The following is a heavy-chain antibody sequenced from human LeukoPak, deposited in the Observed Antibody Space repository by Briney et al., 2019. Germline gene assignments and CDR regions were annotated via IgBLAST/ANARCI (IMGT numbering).Heavy chain of an antibody. CDR3: ARDYGPHYFDY. CDR1: GGSISSGGYY. CDR2: IYYSGST. J-gene: IGHJ4*02. Sequence: SETLSLTCTVSGGSISSGGYYWSWIRQHPGKGLEWIGYIYYSGSTYYNPSLKSRVTISVDTSKNQFSLKLSSVTAADTAVYCCARDYGPHYFDYWGQGTLVTVSS. D-gene: IGHD3-10*01. V-gene: IGHV4-31*03.